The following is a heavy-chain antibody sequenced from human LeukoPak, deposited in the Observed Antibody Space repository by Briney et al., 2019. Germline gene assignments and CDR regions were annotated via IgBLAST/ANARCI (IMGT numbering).Heavy chain of an antibody. V-gene: IGHV3-23*01. CDR1: GFTFSSYA. CDR2: ISGSGGST. D-gene: IGHD3-10*01. Sequence: GGSLGLSCAASGFTFSSYAMSWVRQAPGKGLEWVSAISGSGGSTYYADSVKGRFTISRDNSKNTLYLQMNSLRAEDTAVYYCAKDRSRGSRGEWFGELLSRYFDYWGQGTLVTVSS. CDR3: AKDRSRGSRGEWFGELLSRYFDY. J-gene: IGHJ4*02.